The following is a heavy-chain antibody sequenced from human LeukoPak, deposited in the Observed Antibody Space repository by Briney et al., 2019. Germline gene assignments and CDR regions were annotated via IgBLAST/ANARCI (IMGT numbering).Heavy chain of an antibody. CDR2: INPNSGGT. CDR3: ARGEMWGYYFDY. J-gene: IGHJ4*02. Sequence: ASVKVSCKASGYTFTGYYMHWVRQAPGQGLEWMGWINPNSGGTNYAQKFQGRVTMTRDTSISTAYMELSRLRSDDTAEYYCARGEMWGYYFDYWGQGTLVTVSS. V-gene: IGHV1-2*02. D-gene: IGHD5-24*01. CDR1: GYTFTGYY.